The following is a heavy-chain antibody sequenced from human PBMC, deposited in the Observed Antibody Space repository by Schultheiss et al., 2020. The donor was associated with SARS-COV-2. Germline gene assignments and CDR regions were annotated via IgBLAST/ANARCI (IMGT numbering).Heavy chain of an antibody. CDR1: GGSISSYY. CDR2: IYHSGST. V-gene: IGHV4-59*12. CDR3: AREGRLQTLRYYYYYYGMDV. J-gene: IGHJ6*02. Sequence: SGPTLVKPTQTLSLTCTVSGGSISSYYWSWIRQPPGKGLEWIGEIYHSGSTNYNPSLKSRVTISVDKSKNQFSLKLSSVTAADTAVYYCAREGRLQTLRYYYYYYGMDVWGQGTTVTVSS. D-gene: IGHD4-11*01.